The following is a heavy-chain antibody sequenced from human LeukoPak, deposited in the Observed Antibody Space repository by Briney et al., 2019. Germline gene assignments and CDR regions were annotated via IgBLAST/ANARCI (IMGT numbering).Heavy chain of an antibody. CDR2: IYYSGST. J-gene: IGHJ6*03. CDR1: GGSISSGGYY. CDR3: ARKRVIAAAGKTYYYYYYYMDA. Sequence: KSSETLSLTCTVSGGSISSGGYYWSWIRQHPGKGLEWIGYIYYSGSTYYNPSLKSRVTISVDTSKNQFSLKLSSVTAADTAVYYCARKRVIAAAGKTYYYYYYYMDAWGKGTTVTVSS. D-gene: IGHD6-13*01. V-gene: IGHV4-31*03.